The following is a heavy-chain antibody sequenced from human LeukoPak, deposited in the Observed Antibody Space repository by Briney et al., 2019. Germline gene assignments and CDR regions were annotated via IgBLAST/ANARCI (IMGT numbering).Heavy chain of an antibody. CDR3: ARVRAIYCSGGSCYSLSYYYYGMDV. Sequence: SVKVSCKASGGTFSSYAISWVRQAPGQGLEWMGGIIPIFGTANYAQKFQGRVTITADESTSTAYMELSSLRSEDTAVYYCARVRAIYCSGGSCYSLSYYYYGMDVWGQGTTVTVSS. CDR2: IIPIFGTA. J-gene: IGHJ6*02. CDR1: GGTFSSYA. V-gene: IGHV1-69*13. D-gene: IGHD2-15*01.